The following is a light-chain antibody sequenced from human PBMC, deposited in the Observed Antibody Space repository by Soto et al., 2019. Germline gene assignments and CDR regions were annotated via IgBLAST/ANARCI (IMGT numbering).Light chain of an antibody. J-gene: IGKJ1*01. CDR2: AAY. V-gene: IGKV1-6*01. CDR3: LQDYNYAWT. Sequence: ASQMTQSPSSLSASVGDRVTITCRASQDIGNKVGWFQQKPGQAPELLIYAAYNLQSGVPSRFSGNRSGTDFTLTISSLQPEDFATYYCLQDYNYAWTFGQGTRWIS. CDR1: QDIGNK.